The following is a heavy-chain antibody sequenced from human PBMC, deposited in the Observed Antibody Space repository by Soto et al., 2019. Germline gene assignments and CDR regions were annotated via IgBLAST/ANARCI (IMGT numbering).Heavy chain of an antibody. CDR2: ISGSGGNT. D-gene: IGHD6-19*01. Sequence: EVQLLESGGGLAQPGGSLRLSCVGSGFMFSGYAMSWVRQVPGKGLEWVAGISGSGGNTHYTESVKGRLTISRDNSKNTVDLQRNSLRAEDTAMYYCAQEPDSRGLRPFDSWGQGTLVIVSS. V-gene: IGHV3-23*01. CDR3: AQEPDSRGLRPFDS. J-gene: IGHJ4*02. CDR1: GFMFSGYA.